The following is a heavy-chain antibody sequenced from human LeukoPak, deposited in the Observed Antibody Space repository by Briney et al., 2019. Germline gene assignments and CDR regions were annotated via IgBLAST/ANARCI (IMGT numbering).Heavy chain of an antibody. D-gene: IGHD3-10*01. CDR3: ARSSKVLLWFGEGTYGMDV. CDR2: ISSSSSYI. Sequence: GGSLKLSCAASGFTFSSYSMNWVRQAPGKGLEWVSSISSSSSYIYYADSVKGRFTISRDNAKNSLYLQMNSLRAEDTAVYYCARSSKVLLWFGEGTYGMDVWGQGTTVTVSS. V-gene: IGHV3-21*01. CDR1: GFTFSSYS. J-gene: IGHJ6*02.